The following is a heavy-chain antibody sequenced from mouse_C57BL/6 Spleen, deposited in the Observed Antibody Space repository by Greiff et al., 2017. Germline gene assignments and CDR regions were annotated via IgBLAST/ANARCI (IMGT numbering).Heavy chain of an antibody. CDR1: GFNIKDDY. J-gene: IGHJ4*01. CDR3: STASYGNYYAMDD. V-gene: IGHV14-4*01. Sequence: VQLQQSGAELVRPGASVKLSCTASGFNIKDDYMHWVKQRPEQGLEWIGWIDPENGDTEYASKFQGKATITADTSSNTAYLQLSSLTSEDTAVYYCSTASYGNYYAMDDWGQGTSVTVSS. CDR2: IDPENGDT. D-gene: IGHD2-10*01.